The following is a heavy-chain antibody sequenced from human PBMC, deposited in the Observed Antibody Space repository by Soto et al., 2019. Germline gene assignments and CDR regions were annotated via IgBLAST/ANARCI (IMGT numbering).Heavy chain of an antibody. Sequence: QVQLVQSGAEVKKPGASVKVSCKASGYTFTSYGISWVRQAPGQGLEWMGWISAYNGNTNYAQKLQGRVTMTTDTSTSTAYMELRRLRSDDTAVYYCARTDYDFWSGYYTHFDYWGQGTLVTVAS. CDR3: ARTDYDFWSGYYTHFDY. D-gene: IGHD3-3*01. V-gene: IGHV1-18*01. CDR2: ISAYNGNT. CDR1: GYTFTSYG. J-gene: IGHJ4*02.